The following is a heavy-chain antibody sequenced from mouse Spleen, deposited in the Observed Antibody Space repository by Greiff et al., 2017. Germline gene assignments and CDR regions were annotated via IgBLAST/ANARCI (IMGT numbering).Heavy chain of an antibody. D-gene: IGHD2-14*01. J-gene: IGHJ2*01. CDR3: ARVEVRRGDFDY. CDR1: GYTFTSYW. V-gene: IGHV1-69*01. CDR2: IDPSDSYT. Sequence: QVQLQQPGAELVMPGASVKLSCKASGYTFTSYWMHWVKQRPGQGLEWIGEIDPSDSYTNYNQKFKGKATLTVDKSSSTAYMQLSSLTSEDSAVYYCARVEVRRGDFDYWGQGTTLTVSS.